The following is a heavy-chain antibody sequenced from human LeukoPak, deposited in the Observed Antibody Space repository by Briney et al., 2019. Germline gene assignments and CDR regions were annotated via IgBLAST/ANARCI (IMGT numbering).Heavy chain of an antibody. CDR1: GSTFSSYG. CDR3: SKDLITFGGVIAIIDY. Sequence: PGGSLRLSCAAAGSTFSSYGMSWVRQAPGKGLEWVSGLSYSGGRTYYADSVKGRFTISRDNSKNTLYLQMNSLRAEDTAVYYCSKDLITFGGVIAIIDYWGQGTLVSVSS. V-gene: IGHV3-23*01. J-gene: IGHJ4*02. D-gene: IGHD3-16*02. CDR2: LSYSGGRT.